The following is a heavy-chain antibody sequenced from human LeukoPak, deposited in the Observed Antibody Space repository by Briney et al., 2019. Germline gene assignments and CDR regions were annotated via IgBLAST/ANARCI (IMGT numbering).Heavy chain of an antibody. CDR2: VFHTVIT. Sequence: SETLSLTCTVSGYSISSGYYWGWIRQSPGKGLEWIGSVFHTVITYYNPSLTSRLSISVDTSKNQFSLKLTSVTAADTAVYYCARDHGYSGTYSWFDPWGQGTLVTVSS. CDR3: ARDHGYSGTYSWFDP. D-gene: IGHD1-26*01. V-gene: IGHV4-38-2*02. CDR1: GYSISSGYY. J-gene: IGHJ5*02.